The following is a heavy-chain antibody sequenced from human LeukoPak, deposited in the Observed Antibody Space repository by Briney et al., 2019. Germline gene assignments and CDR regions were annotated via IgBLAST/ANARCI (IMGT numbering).Heavy chain of an antibody. J-gene: IGHJ4*02. CDR3: ARDTYYYDSSGYQGLFDY. Sequence: ASVKVSCKASGGTFSSYAISWVRQAPGQGLEWMGRIIPIFGIANYAQKFQGRVTITADKSTSTAYMELSSPRSEDTAVYYCARDTYYYDSSGYQGLFDYWGQGTLVTVSS. CDR1: GGTFSSYA. D-gene: IGHD3-22*01. V-gene: IGHV1-69*04. CDR2: IIPIFGIA.